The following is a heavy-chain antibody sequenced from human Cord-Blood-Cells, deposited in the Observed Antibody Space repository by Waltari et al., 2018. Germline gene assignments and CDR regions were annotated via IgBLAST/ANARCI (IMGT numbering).Heavy chain of an antibody. D-gene: IGHD1-7*01. V-gene: IGHV3-73*02. Sequence: EVQLVESGGGLVQPGGSLKLSCAASGFTFSGSAMHWVRQASGKGLEWVGRIRSKANSYATAYAASVKGRFTISRDDSKNTAYLQMNSLKTEDTAVYYCTSRITGTTGETDYWGQGTLVTVSS. CDR1: GFTFSGSA. CDR3: TSRITGTTGETDY. J-gene: IGHJ4*02. CDR2: IRSKANSYAT.